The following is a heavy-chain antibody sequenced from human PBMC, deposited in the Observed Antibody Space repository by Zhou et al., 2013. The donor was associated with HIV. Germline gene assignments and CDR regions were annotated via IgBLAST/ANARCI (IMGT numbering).Heavy chain of an antibody. V-gene: IGHV1-69*05. D-gene: IGHD2-2*02. J-gene: IGHJ3*02. CDR3: ARDRCSSTSCYRGDAFDI. CDR1: GGTFSSYA. CDR2: IIPIFGTA. Sequence: QVQLVQSGAEVKKPGSSVKVSCKASGGTFSSYAISWVRQAPGQGLEWMGGIIPIFGTANYAQKFQGRVTITTDESTSTAYMELSSLRSEDTAVYYCARDRCSSTSCYRGDAFDIWGQGTMVTVSS.